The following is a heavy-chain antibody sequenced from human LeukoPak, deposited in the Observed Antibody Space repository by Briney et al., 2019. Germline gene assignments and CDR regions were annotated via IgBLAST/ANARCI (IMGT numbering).Heavy chain of an antibody. Sequence: GASVKVSCKASGYTFTSYGISWVRQAPGQGLEWMGWISAYNGNTNYAQKLQGRVTMTTDTSTSTAYMELSSLRSEDTAVYYCAREGLPNLYYYYGMDVWGQGTTVTVSS. CDR3: AREGLPNLYYYYGMDV. J-gene: IGHJ6*02. V-gene: IGHV1-18*01. CDR2: ISAYNGNT. D-gene: IGHD2-21*02. CDR1: GYTFTSYG.